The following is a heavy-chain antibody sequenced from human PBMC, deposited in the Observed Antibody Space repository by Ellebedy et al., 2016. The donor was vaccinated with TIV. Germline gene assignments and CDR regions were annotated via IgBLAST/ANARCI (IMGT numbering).Heavy chain of an antibody. J-gene: IGHJ4*02. CDR2: ILPIFATA. CDR3: ASDTYYYDTSGY. CDR1: GGTFSLYV. V-gene: IGHV1-69*06. Sequence: AASVKVSCKASGGTFSLYVLSWVRQAPGQGLEWMGEILPIFATANYARKFQGRLTITADNSTNTAYMELSSLRSEDTAVYYCASDTYYYDTSGYWGQGTLVTVSS. D-gene: IGHD3-22*01.